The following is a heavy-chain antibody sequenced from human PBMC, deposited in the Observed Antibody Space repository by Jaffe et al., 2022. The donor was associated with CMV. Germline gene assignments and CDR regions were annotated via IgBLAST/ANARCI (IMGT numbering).Heavy chain of an antibody. J-gene: IGHJ3*02. CDR2: INHSGST. D-gene: IGHD1-26*01. Sequence: QVQLQQWGAGLLKPSETLSLTCAVYGGSFSGYYWSWIRQPPGKGLEWIGEINHSGSTNYNPSLKSRVTISVDTSKNQFSLKLSSVTAADTAVYYCARETLGVGATNAFDIWGQGTMVTVSS. CDR1: GGSFSGYY. V-gene: IGHV4-34*01. CDR3: ARETLGVGATNAFDI.